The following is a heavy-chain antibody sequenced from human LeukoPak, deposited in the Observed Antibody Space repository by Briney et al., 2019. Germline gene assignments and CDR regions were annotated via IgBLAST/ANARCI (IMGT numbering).Heavy chain of an antibody. CDR2: INPNSGGT. CDR3: ARAGAPSRYYDFWSGYYDDYYGMDV. Sequence: GASVKVSCKASGYTFTGYYMHWVRQAPGQGLEWMGWINPNSGGTNYAQKFQGRVTMTRDTSISTAYMELSRLRSDDTAVYYCARAGAPSRYYDFWSGYYDDYYGMDVWGQGTTVTVSS. D-gene: IGHD3-3*01. CDR1: GYTFTGYY. V-gene: IGHV1-2*02. J-gene: IGHJ6*02.